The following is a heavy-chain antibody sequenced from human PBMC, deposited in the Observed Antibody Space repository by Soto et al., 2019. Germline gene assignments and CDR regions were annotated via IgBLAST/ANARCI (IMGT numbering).Heavy chain of an antibody. CDR1: GFTFSSYG. V-gene: IGHV3-33*01. J-gene: IGHJ4*02. CDR3: ARDLLDSSGYYLDY. D-gene: IGHD3-22*01. Sequence: QVQLVESGGGVVQPGRSLRLSCAASGFTFSSYGMHWVRQAPGKGLEWVAVIWYDGSNKYYADSVKGRFTISRDNSKNTLYLQMNSLRAEDTAVYYCARDLLDSSGYYLDYWGQGTLVTVSS. CDR2: IWYDGSNK.